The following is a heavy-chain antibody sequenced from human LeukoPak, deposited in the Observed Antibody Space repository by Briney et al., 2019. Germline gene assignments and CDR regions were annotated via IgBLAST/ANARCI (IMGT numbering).Heavy chain of an antibody. V-gene: IGHV1-69*05. J-gene: IGHJ6*03. CDR1: GGTFISYA. CDR2: IIPIFGTA. CDR3: ASWGYCSSTSCQKYYYYYYYMDV. D-gene: IGHD2-2*01. Sequence: GASVKVSCKASGGTFISYAISWVRQAPGQGLEWMGGIIPIFGTANYAQKFQGRVTITTDESTSTAYMELSSLRSEDTAVYYCASWGYCSSTSCQKYYYYYYYMDVWGKGTTVTVSS.